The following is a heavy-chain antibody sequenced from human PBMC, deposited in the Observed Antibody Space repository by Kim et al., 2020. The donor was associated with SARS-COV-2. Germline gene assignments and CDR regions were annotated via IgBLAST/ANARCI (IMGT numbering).Heavy chain of an antibody. CDR1: GLTFSSYS. Sequence: GGSLRLSCAASGLTFSSYSMNWVRQAPGKGLEWVASISSSSYIHYADSVKGRFTLSRDNAKNSLYLQMNSLRAEDTAVYYCARGLMSPDGSYTDAFDVWG. V-gene: IGHV3-21*01. J-gene: IGHJ3*01. CDR2: ISSSSYI. CDR3: ARGLMSPDGSYTDAFDV. D-gene: IGHD2-8*01.